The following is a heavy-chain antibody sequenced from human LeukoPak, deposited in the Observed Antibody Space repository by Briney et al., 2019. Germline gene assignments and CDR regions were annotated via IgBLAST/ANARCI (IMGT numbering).Heavy chain of an antibody. CDR1: GYTFTGYY. D-gene: IGHD4-17*01. CDR2: INPNSGGT. CDR3: ARDSDYGDYCAFDI. Sequence: ASVKVSCKASGYTFTGYYMHWVRQAPGQGLEWMGWINPNSGGTNYAQKFQGRVTMTRDTSISTAYMELSRLRSDDTAVYYCARDSDYGDYCAFDIWGQGTMVTVSS. J-gene: IGHJ3*02. V-gene: IGHV1-2*02.